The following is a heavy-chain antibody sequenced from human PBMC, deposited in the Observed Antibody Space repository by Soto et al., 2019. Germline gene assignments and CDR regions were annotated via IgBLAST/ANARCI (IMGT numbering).Heavy chain of an antibody. CDR1: GFTFSSYS. CDR2: ISSSSSYI. J-gene: IGHJ3*02. V-gene: IGHV3-21*06. D-gene: IGHD3-10*01. Sequence: GGSLRLSCAASGFTFSSYSMNWVRQAPGKGLEWVSSISSSSSYIYYADSVKGRFTISRDNAKNSLYLQMNSLRAEDTAVYYCARDRTTGSYYIAHDAFDIWGQGTMVTVSS. CDR3: ARDRTTGSYYIAHDAFDI.